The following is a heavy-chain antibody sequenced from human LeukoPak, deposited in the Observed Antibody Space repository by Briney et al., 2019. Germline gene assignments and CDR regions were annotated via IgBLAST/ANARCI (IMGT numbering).Heavy chain of an antibody. J-gene: IGHJ5*02. CDR2: IYHSGST. D-gene: IGHD3-22*01. Sequence: PSETLSLTCAVSGYSISSGYYWGWIRQPPGKGLEWIGSIYHSGSTYYNPSLKSRVTISVDTSKNQFSLKLGSVTAADTAVYYCARTYYYDSSGFGLYNWFDPWGQGTLVTVSS. CDR3: ARTYYYDSSGFGLYNWFDP. CDR1: GYSISSGYY. V-gene: IGHV4-38-2*01.